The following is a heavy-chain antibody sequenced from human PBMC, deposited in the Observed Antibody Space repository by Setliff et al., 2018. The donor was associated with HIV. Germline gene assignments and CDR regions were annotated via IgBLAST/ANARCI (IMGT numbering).Heavy chain of an antibody. CDR1: GDSINSGTYY. CDR3: ARGGRDGIA. V-gene: IGHV4-61*02. CDR2: LHLSGDT. D-gene: IGHD2-21*01. J-gene: IGHJ5*02. Sequence: PSETLSLTCTVSGDSINSGTYYWSWIRQPAGKGLEWTGRLHLSGDTNYNPSLKSRVTMSVDTSKNQFSLKLNSVTAADTAVYYCARGGRDGIAWGQGTLVTVSS.